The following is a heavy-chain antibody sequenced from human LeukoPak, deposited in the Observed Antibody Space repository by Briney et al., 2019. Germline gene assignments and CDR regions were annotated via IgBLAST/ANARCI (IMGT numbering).Heavy chain of an antibody. CDR1: GYTFPIYY. D-gene: IGHD2-2*01. V-gene: IGHV1-46*01. J-gene: IGHJ4*02. CDR3: ARRLVEPAALDH. Sequence: ASVKVSCIPSGYTFPIYYILWVRQAPGQGLEWMGMINPSGGSTGYAQKFQARVTMTRDTSTSTVYMELSSLRSEDTAVYYCARRLVEPAALDHWGPGILVTVSS. CDR2: INPSGGST.